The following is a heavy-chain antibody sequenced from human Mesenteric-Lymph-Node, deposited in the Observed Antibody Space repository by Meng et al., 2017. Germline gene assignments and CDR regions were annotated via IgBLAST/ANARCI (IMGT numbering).Heavy chain of an antibody. CDR2: INPNTGGT. CDR3: ARGVLFGGVGSFDF. Sequence: QSGAEGKTPGASVKVSCQAPGYTFNGYYLHWVRPAPSQGLELMGRINPNTGGTNNAQKFQGRVTMSRDTSISPAYVELSSLTSDYTAIYFCARGVLFGGVGSFDFWGQGTLVTVSS. V-gene: IGHV1-2*06. CDR1: GYTFNGYY. J-gene: IGHJ4*02. D-gene: IGHD2-8*02.